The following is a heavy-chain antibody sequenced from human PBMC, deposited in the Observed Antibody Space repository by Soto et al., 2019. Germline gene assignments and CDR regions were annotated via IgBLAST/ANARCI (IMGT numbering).Heavy chain of an antibody. Sequence: SLRLSCAASGFTFSSYAMSWVRQAPGKGLEWVSAISGSGGSTYYADSVKGRFTISRDNSKNTLYLQMNSLRAEDTAVYYCAKKVGLYGSGSYYNAFDYWGQGTLVTVSS. J-gene: IGHJ4*02. D-gene: IGHD3-10*01. CDR2: ISGSGGST. V-gene: IGHV3-23*01. CDR3: AKKVGLYGSGSYYNAFDY. CDR1: GFTFSSYA.